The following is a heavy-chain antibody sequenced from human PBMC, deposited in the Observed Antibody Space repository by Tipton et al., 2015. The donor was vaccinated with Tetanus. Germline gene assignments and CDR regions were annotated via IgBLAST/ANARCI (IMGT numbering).Heavy chain of an antibody. V-gene: IGHV4-31*03. CDR3: ARDQARGARGWNYFDY. J-gene: IGHJ4*02. CDR1: GGSISSGGYY. Sequence: GLVKPSQTLSLACTVSGGSISSGGYYWSWIRQHPGKGLEWIGDIYNSGSTYYNPSLKSRVTISVDTSKNQFSLKLNSVTAADTAVYFCARDQARGARGWNYFDYWGQETQVTVSS. D-gene: IGHD1-26*01. CDR2: IYNSGST.